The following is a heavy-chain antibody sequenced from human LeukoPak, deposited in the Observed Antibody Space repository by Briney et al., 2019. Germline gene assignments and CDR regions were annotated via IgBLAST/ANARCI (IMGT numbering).Heavy chain of an antibody. CDR2: IYPGDSDT. J-gene: IGHJ4*02. CDR3: ARRDAYMEFFDY. Sequence: GESLKISCKGYGYSFTTYWIAWVRQMPGKGLEWMGIIYPGDSDTRYSPSFQGQVTISADKSMNTAYLQWSSLQASDTAMYYCARRDAYMEFFDYWGQGTLVTASP. CDR1: GYSFTTYW. D-gene: IGHD5-24*01. V-gene: IGHV5-51*01.